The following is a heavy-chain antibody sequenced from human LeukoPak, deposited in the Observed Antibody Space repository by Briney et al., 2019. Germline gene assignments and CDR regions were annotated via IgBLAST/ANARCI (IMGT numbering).Heavy chain of an antibody. D-gene: IGHD3-3*02. V-gene: IGHV1-46*01. CDR3: AREPPSHFYFDF. Sequence: ASVKVSCKASGYTFTNYYMHWVRQAPAQGLEWMGIIFPSGGGTSYPQRFQGRVTMTRDTSTSTVYMELSSLRSEDTAVYYCAREPPSHFYFDFWGQGTLVTVSS. CDR2: IFPSGGGT. CDR1: GYTFTNYY. J-gene: IGHJ4*02.